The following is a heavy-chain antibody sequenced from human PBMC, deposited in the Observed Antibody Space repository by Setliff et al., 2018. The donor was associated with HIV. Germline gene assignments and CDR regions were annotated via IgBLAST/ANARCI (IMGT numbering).Heavy chain of an antibody. CDR3: ARGAWYTSGWYSSRYMDV. CDR2: MNPNSGNT. Sequence: ASVKVSCKASGGTFNSYAFTWVRQATGQGLEWMGWMNPNSGNTGYAQKFQGRVTMTRNTSISTAYMELSSLRSEDTAVYYCARGAWYTSGWYSSRYMDVWGKGTTVTVS. D-gene: IGHD6-19*01. CDR1: GGTFNSYA. V-gene: IGHV1-8*01. J-gene: IGHJ6*03.